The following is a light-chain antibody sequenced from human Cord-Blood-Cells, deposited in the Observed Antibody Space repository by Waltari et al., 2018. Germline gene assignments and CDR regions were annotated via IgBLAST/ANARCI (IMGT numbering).Light chain of an antibody. CDR2: DVS. CDR1: SSDVGGYDY. CDR3: SSYTSSSTLYVV. V-gene: IGLV2-14*01. Sequence: QSALTQPASVSGSPGQSITISCTGTSSDVGGYDYVSSCQQHPGKAPKLMIYDVSNRPSGVSNRFSGSKSGNTASLTISGLQAEDEADYYCSSYTSSSTLYVVFGGGTKLTVL. J-gene: IGLJ2*01.